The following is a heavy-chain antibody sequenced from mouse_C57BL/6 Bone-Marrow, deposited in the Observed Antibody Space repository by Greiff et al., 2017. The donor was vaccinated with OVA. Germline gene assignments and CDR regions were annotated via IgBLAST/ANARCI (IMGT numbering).Heavy chain of an antibody. CDR3: ARSRLGFDY. J-gene: IGHJ2*01. CDR1: GYTFSDYN. CDR2: INPNNGGT. D-gene: IGHD3-3*01. Sequence: VQLQQSGPELVKPGASVKMSCKASGYTFSDYNMHWVKQSHGKSLEWIGYINPNNGGTSYNQKFKGKATLTVNKSSSTAYMELRSRTSEDSAVYYCARSRLGFDYWGQGTTLTVSS. V-gene: IGHV1-22*01.